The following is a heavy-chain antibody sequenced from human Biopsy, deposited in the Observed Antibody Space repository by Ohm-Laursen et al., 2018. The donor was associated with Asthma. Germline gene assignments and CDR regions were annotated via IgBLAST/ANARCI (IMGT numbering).Heavy chain of an antibody. D-gene: IGHD3-10*01. CDR1: GFSFDDYA. CDR3: ARDMGAGPNQPPSGSGSSHLYGMDV. J-gene: IGHJ6*02. Sequence: SLRLSCSASGFSFDDYAMFWVRQAPGKGLEWVSGISWNSGTIGYADSVKGRFTISRDNAKNSLYLQMNSLGPEDTAVYYCARDMGAGPNQPPSGSGSSHLYGMDVWGQGTTVTVSS. CDR2: ISWNSGTI. V-gene: IGHV3-9*01.